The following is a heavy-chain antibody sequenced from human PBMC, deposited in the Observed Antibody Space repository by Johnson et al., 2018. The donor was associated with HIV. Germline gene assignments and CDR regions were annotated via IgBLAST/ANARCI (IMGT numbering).Heavy chain of an antibody. CDR2: IYSGGST. V-gene: IGHV3-66*01. J-gene: IGHJ3*02. Sequence: EVQLVESGGGVVQPGGSLRLSCAASGFTYDDYDMHWVRQAPGKGLEWVAVIYSGGSTYYAYSVKGRFTISSDNSKNTLYLQMNSLRADDTAVYYCAREGIWYCSGGSCYGAFDIWGQGTMVTVSS. CDR1: GFTYDDYD. D-gene: IGHD2-15*01. CDR3: AREGIWYCSGGSCYGAFDI.